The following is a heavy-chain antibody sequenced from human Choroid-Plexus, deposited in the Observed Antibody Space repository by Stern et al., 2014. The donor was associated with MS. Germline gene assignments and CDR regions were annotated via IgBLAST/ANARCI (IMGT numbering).Heavy chain of an antibody. Sequence: VQLVESGGGVVQPGRPLRLSCVASGFTFGSCAMHWVRQAPGQGLEWVAGVSYDGSTKYYADSVKGRFTISRDNSQNTLYMQMSSLRPEDTAVYYWAKDRQYLTYFFDHWGQGSLVTVSS. D-gene: IGHD2/OR15-2a*01. CDR2: VSYDGSTK. CDR3: AKDRQYLTYFFDH. V-gene: IGHV3-30*18. J-gene: IGHJ5*02. CDR1: GFTFGSCA.